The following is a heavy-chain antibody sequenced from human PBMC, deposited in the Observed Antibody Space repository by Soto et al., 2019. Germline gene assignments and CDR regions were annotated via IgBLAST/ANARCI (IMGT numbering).Heavy chain of an antibody. CDR1: GYTFTGYY. D-gene: IGHD3-10*01. CDR2: INPNSGGT. J-gene: IGHJ4*02. CDR3: ARGNYYGSGSSVDY. Sequence: SVKVSCNASGYTFTGYYMHWVRQAPGQGLEWMGWINPNSGGTNYAQKFQGRVTMTRDTSISTAYMELSRLRSDDTAVYYCARGNYYGSGSSVDYWGQGTLVTVSS. V-gene: IGHV1-2*02.